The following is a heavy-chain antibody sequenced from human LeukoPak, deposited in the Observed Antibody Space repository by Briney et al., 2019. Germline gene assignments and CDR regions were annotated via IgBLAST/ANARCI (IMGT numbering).Heavy chain of an antibody. D-gene: IGHD5-12*01. CDR3: ARDGGYDFGYFDY. CDR1: GFTVSSKY. Sequence: GGSLRLSCAASGFTVSSKYMSWVRQAPGKGLEWVSVIYSGGSTYYADSVKGRFTISRDNSKNTLYLQMNSLRAEDTAVYYCARDGGYDFGYFDYWGQGTLVTVSS. V-gene: IGHV3-53*05. J-gene: IGHJ4*02. CDR2: IYSGGST.